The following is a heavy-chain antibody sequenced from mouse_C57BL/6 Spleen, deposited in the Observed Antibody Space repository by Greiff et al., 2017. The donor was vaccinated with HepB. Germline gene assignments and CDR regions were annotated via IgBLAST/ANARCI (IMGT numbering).Heavy chain of an antibody. D-gene: IGHD2-4*01. CDR1: GYAFSSYW. J-gene: IGHJ2*01. Sequence: QVQLKESGAELVKPGASVKISCKASGYAFSSYWMNWVKQRPGKGLEWIGQIYPGDGDTNYNGKFKGKATLTADKSSSTAYMQLSSLTSEDSAVYFCARKTVITTIFDYWGQGTTLTVSS. V-gene: IGHV1-80*01. CDR2: IYPGDGDT. CDR3: ARKTVITTIFDY.